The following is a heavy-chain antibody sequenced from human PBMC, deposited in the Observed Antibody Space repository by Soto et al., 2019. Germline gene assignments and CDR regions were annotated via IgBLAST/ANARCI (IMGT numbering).Heavy chain of an antibody. CDR1: GGSISSGDYY. Sequence: PSETLSLTCTVSGGSISSGDYYWSWIRQPPGKGLEWIGYIYYSGSTYYNPSLKSRVTISVDTSKNQFSLKLSSVTAADTAVYYCARDGITMIVDRIDAFDIWGQGTMVTVSS. V-gene: IGHV4-30-4*01. CDR2: IYYSGST. J-gene: IGHJ3*02. D-gene: IGHD3-22*01. CDR3: ARDGITMIVDRIDAFDI.